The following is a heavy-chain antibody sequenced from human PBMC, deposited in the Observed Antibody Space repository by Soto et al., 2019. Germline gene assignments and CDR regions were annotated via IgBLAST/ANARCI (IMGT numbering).Heavy chain of an antibody. CDR1: GYTFTSYG. CDR3: ARDKGDGSGGYYGF. V-gene: IGHV1-18*01. J-gene: IGHJ1*01. Sequence: ASVKVYCKASGYTFTSYGISWVRQAPGQGLEWMGWISAYNGNTNYAQKLQGRVTMTTDTSTSTAYMELRSLGSDDTAVYYCARDKGDGSGGYYGFWGQGTLVTVSS. CDR2: ISAYNGNT. D-gene: IGHD3-10*01.